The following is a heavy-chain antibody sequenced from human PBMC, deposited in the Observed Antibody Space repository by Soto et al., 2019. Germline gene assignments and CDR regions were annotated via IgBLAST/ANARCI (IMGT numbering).Heavy chain of an antibody. CDR2: ISAYNGDT. Sequence: QVQLVQSGAELRKPGASVKVSCKASGYPIISYGFSWVRQAPGQGLEWLGWISAYNGDTKYEQKCQGRITMTTDTSTRTADMELRSLNSDDAAVYYCARDVAPAAMALQVDYGGQGTVVSVCS. CDR1: GYPIISYG. D-gene: IGHD2-2*01. J-gene: IGHJ4*02. V-gene: IGHV1-18*01. CDR3: ARDVAPAAMALQVDY.